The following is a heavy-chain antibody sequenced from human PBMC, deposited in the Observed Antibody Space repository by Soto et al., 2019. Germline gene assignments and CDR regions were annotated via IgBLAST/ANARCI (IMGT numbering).Heavy chain of an antibody. D-gene: IGHD2-15*01. J-gene: IGHJ4*02. CDR3: ARVRGYATRDVDY. Sequence: EVQLVESGGGLVQPGGSLRLSCAASGFAFSSYWMHWVRQAPGKGLVWVSHINTDGSDISYADFVRGRFTISRDNAANTLSLQVDSLRAEDTAVYYCARVRGYATRDVDYWGQGTLVTVSS. V-gene: IGHV3-74*01. CDR1: GFAFSSYW. CDR2: INTDGSDI.